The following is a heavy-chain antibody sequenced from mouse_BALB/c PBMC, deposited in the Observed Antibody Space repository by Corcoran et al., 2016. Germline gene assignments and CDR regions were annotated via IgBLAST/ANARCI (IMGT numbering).Heavy chain of an antibody. J-gene: IGHJ2*01. V-gene: IGHV14-3*02. D-gene: IGHD1-1*01. Sequence: EVQLQQSGAELVKPGASVKLSCTASGFNIKDTYMHWVKQRPEQGLEWIGRIDPANGNTKYDPKFQGKATITADTSSNTAYLQLSSLTSEDTAGYYCSTGSSYFDYWGQGTTLAVSS. CDR3: STGSSYFDY. CDR1: GFNIKDTY. CDR2: IDPANGNT.